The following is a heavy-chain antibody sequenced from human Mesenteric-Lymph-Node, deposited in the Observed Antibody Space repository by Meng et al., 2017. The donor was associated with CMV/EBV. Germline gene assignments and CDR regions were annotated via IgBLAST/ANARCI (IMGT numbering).Heavy chain of an antibody. CDR3: SKDTVTFLPLGLPGDC. Sequence: GGSLRLSCAASGFTFKTYGMHWVRQAPGKGLEWVAFTRDDGSNQYYADSVKGRFSISRDNSKSTLYLQMGSLRPEDTAVYYCSKDTVTFLPLGLPGDCWGQGTLVTVSS. D-gene: IGHD3-3*02. CDR2: TRDDGSNQ. V-gene: IGHV3-30*02. CDR1: GFTFKTYG. J-gene: IGHJ4*02.